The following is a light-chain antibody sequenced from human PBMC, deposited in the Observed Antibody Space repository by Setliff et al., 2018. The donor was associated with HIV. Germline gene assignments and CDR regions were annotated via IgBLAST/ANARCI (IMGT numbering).Light chain of an antibody. CDR1: SSDIGTYNY. Sequence: VLTQPASVSGSPGQSITISCSGSSSDIGTYNYVSWYQQHPGRAPKLIIYDVTHRPSGVSARFSASKSGNTATLTISGLRAEDEADYYCSSYTTTSILYVFGTGTKVTVL. V-gene: IGLV2-14*03. J-gene: IGLJ1*01. CDR3: SSYTTTSILYV. CDR2: DVT.